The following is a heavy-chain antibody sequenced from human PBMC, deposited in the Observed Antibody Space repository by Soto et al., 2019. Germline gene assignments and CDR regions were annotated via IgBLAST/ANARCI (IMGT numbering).Heavy chain of an antibody. J-gene: IGHJ4*02. Sequence: QVQLVQSGAEVRTPGASVKVSCKASGYTFTSYDINWVRQATGQGPEWMGWMNPDSGNTGYVQKFQGRVTMTRNTAISTAYMELSSLRSEDTVLYYRARSVGCSNVNFDYWGQGTLVTVSS. CDR2: MNPDSGNT. D-gene: IGHD1-26*01. CDR1: GYTFTSYD. CDR3: ARSVGCSNVNFDY. V-gene: IGHV1-8*01.